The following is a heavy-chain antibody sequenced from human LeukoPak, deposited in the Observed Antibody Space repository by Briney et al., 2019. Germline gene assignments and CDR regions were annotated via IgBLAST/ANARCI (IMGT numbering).Heavy chain of an antibody. D-gene: IGHD6-13*01. Sequence: EASVKVSCKASGYTFTGCYMHWVRQAPGQGLEWMGWINPNSGGTNYAQKFQGRVTMTRDTSISTAYMELSRLRSDDTAVYYCARVVSGYSSSWSKTQPLDYWGQGTLVTVSS. V-gene: IGHV1-2*02. CDR2: INPNSGGT. CDR3: ARVVSGYSSSWSKTQPLDY. CDR1: GYTFTGCY. J-gene: IGHJ4*02.